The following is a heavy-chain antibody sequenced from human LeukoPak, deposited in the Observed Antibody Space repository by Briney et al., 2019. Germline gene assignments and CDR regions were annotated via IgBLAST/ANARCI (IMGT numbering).Heavy chain of an antibody. J-gene: IGHJ5*02. D-gene: IGHD6-13*01. CDR1: GGFISSYS. Sequence: PSETLSLTCTVSGGFISSYSWSWIRQDAGKGLEWIGRIYTNGSTNYNPSLKSRVTMSVDTSKNQFSLSLNSVTAADTAVYYCARGVASTGIGWFDPWGQGTLVTVSS. CDR3: ARGVASTGIGWFDP. V-gene: IGHV4-4*07. CDR2: IYTNGST.